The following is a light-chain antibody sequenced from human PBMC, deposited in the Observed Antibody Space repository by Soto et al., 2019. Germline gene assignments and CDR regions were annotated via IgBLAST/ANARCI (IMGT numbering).Light chain of an antibody. Sequence: QSALTQPASVSGSPGQSVAISCTGTSSDVGAYNYISWYQQHPGKAPKLLLSEVSNRPSGVSDRFSGSKSGNTASLTISGFQAEDEADYSCCSFAGSYSYVFGTGTKVTVL. CDR3: CSFAGSYSYV. CDR2: EVS. V-gene: IGLV2-14*01. CDR1: SSDVGAYNY. J-gene: IGLJ1*01.